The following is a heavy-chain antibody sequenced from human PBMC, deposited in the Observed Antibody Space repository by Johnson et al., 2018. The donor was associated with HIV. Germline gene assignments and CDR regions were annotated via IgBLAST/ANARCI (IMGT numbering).Heavy chain of an antibody. CDR3: ARDRCSSTSCIDAFDI. V-gene: IGHV3-74*01. CDR2: INSDGSST. D-gene: IGHD2-2*01. J-gene: IGHJ3*02. Sequence: VQLVESGGGLVQPGVSLRLSCAASGFTFSSYWMHWVRQAPGKGLVWVSRINSDGSSTSYADSVKGRFTISRDNSKNSLYLQMNSLRGEDSAVYYCARDRCSSTSCIDAFDIWGQGTMVTVSS. CDR1: GFTFSSYW.